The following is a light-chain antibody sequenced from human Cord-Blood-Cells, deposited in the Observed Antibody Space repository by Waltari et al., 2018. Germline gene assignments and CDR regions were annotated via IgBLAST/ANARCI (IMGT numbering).Light chain of an antibody. J-gene: IGKJ1*01. CDR3: QQYNNWPRT. Sequence: EIVMTQSPATLSVSPGERATLSCRASQSVSSNLAWYQQKPGQAPRLLIYGASTRATGIPARCSGSGSGTEFTLTISSLQSEDFAVYYCQQYNNWPRTFGQGP. V-gene: IGKV3-15*01. CDR1: QSVSSN. CDR2: GAS.